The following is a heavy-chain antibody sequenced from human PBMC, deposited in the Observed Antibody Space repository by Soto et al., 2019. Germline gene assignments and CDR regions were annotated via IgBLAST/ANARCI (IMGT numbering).Heavy chain of an antibody. CDR2: ISSGAGSTT. CDR1: GLTFSSLE. V-gene: IGHV3-48*03. J-gene: IGHJ6*02. CDR3: ARAHSGYRYGQGGYYQYYAMDV. Sequence: GGSLRLSCVDSGLTFSSLEMNWVRQAPGKGLEWVSYISSGAGSTTYYADSVKGRFTISRDNAKNSLYLQMNSLRAEDTAVYYCARAHSGYRYGQGGYYQYYAMDVWGQGTTVTVSS. D-gene: IGHD5-18*01.